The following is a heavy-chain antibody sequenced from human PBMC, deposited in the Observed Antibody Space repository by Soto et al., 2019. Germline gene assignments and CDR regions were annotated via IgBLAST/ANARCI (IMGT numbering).Heavy chain of an antibody. J-gene: IGHJ5*02. CDR1: GDTFTNFG. CDR3: ARVIRGVVKWFDP. CDR2: IATYNSNK. Sequence: HLVQSGPEVKKPGASVTVSCKTSGDTFTNFGLSWVRQAPGQGLEWMGWIATYNSNKNYAQKFQGRLTLTTDTSTSTGYMEMKSLEYDETAVYYCARVIRGVVKWFDPWGQGTLVTVSS. V-gene: IGHV1-18*01. D-gene: IGHD3-10*01.